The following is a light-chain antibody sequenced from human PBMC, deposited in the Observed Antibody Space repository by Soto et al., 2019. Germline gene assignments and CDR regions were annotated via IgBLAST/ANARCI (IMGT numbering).Light chain of an antibody. CDR3: SSKTSSSSPFV. Sequence: QSALTQPASVSGSPGQSITISCTGSTSDVGAYNYVSWYKHHPGQAPQLMIYEVSNRPSGVSNRFSGSKPGNTASLTISGLQADDEGDYYCSSKTSSSSPFVFGTGTKLTVL. V-gene: IGLV2-14*01. CDR2: EVS. CDR1: TSDVGAYNY. J-gene: IGLJ1*01.